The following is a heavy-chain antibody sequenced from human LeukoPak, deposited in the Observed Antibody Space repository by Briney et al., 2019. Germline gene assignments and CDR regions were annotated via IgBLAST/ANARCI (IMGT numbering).Heavy chain of an antibody. Sequence: GASVKVSCKACGYTFTRYYMHWVRQAGGQGLEWMGWINPNSGGTNYAQKFQGWVTMTRDTSISTAYMELSRLRSDDTAVYYCARALGLLDYYDSSGYPHAFDIWGQGTMVTVSS. CDR3: ARALGLLDYYDSSGYPHAFDI. V-gene: IGHV1-2*04. CDR2: INPNSGGT. CDR1: GYTFTRYY. D-gene: IGHD3-22*01. J-gene: IGHJ3*02.